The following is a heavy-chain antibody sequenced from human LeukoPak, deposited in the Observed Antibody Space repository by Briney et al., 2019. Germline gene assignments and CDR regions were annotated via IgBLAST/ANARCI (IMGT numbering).Heavy chain of an antibody. CDR3: ARIYLKMASAS. D-gene: IGHD2-8*01. J-gene: IGHJ5*02. CDR2: IKEDGSEK. CDR1: GFTFDRHM. Sequence: GGSLRLSCTGSGFTFDRHMMNWVRQAPGKGLEWVANIKEDGSEKYYVDSVKGRFTISRDNAKNSVSLQMNSLRGEDTAVYYCARIYLKMASASWGQGTLVTVSS. V-gene: IGHV3-7*01.